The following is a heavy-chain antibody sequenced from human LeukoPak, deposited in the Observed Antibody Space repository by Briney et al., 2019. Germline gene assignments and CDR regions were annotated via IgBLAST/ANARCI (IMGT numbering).Heavy chain of an antibody. D-gene: IGHD2-2*01. CDR3: AKGCSSTSCAIEFDS. J-gene: IGHJ4*02. Sequence: GGSLRLSCGGSGFNFKNYGIHWVRQAPGKGLEWVAGMSYDGSHIYYADSVKGRFTISRDNSKNTSYVQMNSLRPADTAVYYCAKGCSSTSCAIEFDSWGQGTLVSVSS. V-gene: IGHV3-30*18. CDR1: GFNFKNYG. CDR2: MSYDGSHI.